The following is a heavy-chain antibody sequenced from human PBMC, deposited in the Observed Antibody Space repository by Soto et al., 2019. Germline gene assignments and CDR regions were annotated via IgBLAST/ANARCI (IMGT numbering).Heavy chain of an antibody. J-gene: IGHJ6*02. D-gene: IGHD6-19*01. V-gene: IGHV3-15*07. CDR1: GFTFSNAW. Sequence: EVQLVESGGGLVKPGGSLRLSCAASGFTFSNAWMNWVRQAPGKGLESVGRIKSKTDGGTTDYAAPVKGRFTISRDDSKNTVYLQMNSLKTENTAVYYCTTIAVAGTGPDYYYYGMDVWGQGTTVTVSS. CDR3: TTIAVAGTGPDYYYYGMDV. CDR2: IKSKTDGGTT.